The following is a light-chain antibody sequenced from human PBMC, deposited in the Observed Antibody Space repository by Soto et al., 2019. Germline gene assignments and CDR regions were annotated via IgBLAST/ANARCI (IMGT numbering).Light chain of an antibody. CDR1: SSNIGSNY. CDR3: GTWDSGLSAV. CDR2: DNN. J-gene: IGLJ2*01. V-gene: IGLV1-51*01. Sequence: QSVLTQPPSVSAAPGQKVTISCSGTSSNIGSNYVSWYQHLPGTAPKLLIYDNNKRSSGIPDRFSGSQSGTSATLDITGLQTGDEADYYCGTWDSGLSAVFSGGTKLTVL.